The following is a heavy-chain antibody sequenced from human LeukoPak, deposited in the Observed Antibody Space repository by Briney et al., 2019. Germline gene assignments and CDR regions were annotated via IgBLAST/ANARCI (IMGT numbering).Heavy chain of an antibody. CDR1: GFSFSNYW. CDR3: VSAIRGSPIDY. D-gene: IGHD3-10*01. V-gene: IGHV3-7*01. Sequence: GGSLRLSCAASGFSFSNYWMGWVRQAPGKGLACVANIKTDGSESYYVDSVKGRFTISRDNAKNSLFLQMNSLRAEDTAIYYCVSAIRGSPIDYWGQGTLVSVPS. J-gene: IGHJ4*02. CDR2: IKTDGSES.